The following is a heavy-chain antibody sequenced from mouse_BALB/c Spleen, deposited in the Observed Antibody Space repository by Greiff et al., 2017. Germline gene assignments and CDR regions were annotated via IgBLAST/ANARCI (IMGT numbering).Heavy chain of an antibody. CDR1: GYTFTDYA. CDR3: ARRVATIDYYAMDY. D-gene: IGHD1-1*02. V-gene: IGHV1-67*01. CDR2: ISTYYGNT. J-gene: IGHJ4*01. Sequence: QVQLQQSGPELVRPGVSVKISCKGSGYTFTDYAMHWVKQSHAKSLEWIGVISTYYGNTNYNQKFKGKATMTVDKSSSTAYMELARLTSEDSAIYYCARRVATIDYYAMDYWGQGTSVTVSS.